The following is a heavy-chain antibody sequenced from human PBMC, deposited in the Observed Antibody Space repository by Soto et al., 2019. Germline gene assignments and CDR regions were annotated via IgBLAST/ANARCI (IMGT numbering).Heavy chain of an antibody. CDR1: GLLVSNNY. J-gene: IGHJ5*02. V-gene: IGHV3-53*01. D-gene: IGHD6-13*01. CDR3: ARDGYSSNWSVP. CDR2: MYSCGTT. Sequence: WGSLRLSCAASGLLVSNNYMSWVRQAPGKGLEWVSIMYSCGTTYYADSVEGRFTMSRDDSKNMAYLQMNSLRAEDTAVYYCARDGYSSNWSVPWGQGTLVTVSA.